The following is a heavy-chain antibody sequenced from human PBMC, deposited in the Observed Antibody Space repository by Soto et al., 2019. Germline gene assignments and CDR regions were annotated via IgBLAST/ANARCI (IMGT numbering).Heavy chain of an antibody. Sequence: QLQLQESGPGLVKPSETLSLTCTVSGGSISSSSYYWGWIRQPPGKGLEWIGSIYYSGSTYYNPSLKSRVTVSVDTSKNQFSLKLSSVTAADPAVYYCARHPRPSRGRIVGATLDYWGQGTLVTVSS. J-gene: IGHJ4*02. CDR1: GGSISSSSYY. V-gene: IGHV4-39*01. CDR3: ARHPRPSRGRIVGATLDY. CDR2: IYYSGST. D-gene: IGHD1-26*01.